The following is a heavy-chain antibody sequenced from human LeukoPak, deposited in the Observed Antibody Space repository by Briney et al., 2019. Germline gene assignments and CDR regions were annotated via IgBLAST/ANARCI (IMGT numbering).Heavy chain of an antibody. J-gene: IGHJ4*02. CDR1: GGSISSSSYY. CDR3: ASEGGSLYFDY. CDR2: IYYSGST. V-gene: IGHV4-39*07. Sequence: SETLSLTCTVSGGSISSSSYYWGWIRQPPGKGLEWIGSIYYSGSTYYNPSLKSRVTISVDTSKNQFSLKLSSVTAADTAVYYCASEGGSLYFDYWGQGTLVTVSS. D-gene: IGHD1-26*01.